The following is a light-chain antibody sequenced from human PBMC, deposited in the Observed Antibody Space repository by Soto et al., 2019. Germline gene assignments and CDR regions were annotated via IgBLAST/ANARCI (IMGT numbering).Light chain of an antibody. J-gene: IGKJ1*01. Sequence: DIQMTQSPSTLSASIGDRVTITCRASRSISSWLAWYQQKPGKAPKLLIYDASKLESGVPSRFSGSGSGTELSLAIISLQPDDFETYFCQQYDSYYLTFGQGTKVQIK. CDR1: RSISSW. V-gene: IGKV1-5*01. CDR3: QQYDSYYLT. CDR2: DAS.